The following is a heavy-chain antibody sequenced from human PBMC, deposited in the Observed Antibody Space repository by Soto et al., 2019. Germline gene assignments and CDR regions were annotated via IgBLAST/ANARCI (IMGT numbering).Heavy chain of an antibody. Sequence: EVQVVESGGGLVQPGGSLRLSCAASGFTFSSNSMNWVRQAPGKGLEWISYISSSSSTIYADSVKGRFTISRDNAKNSLYLQLNSRRDKDTTVYYCARVIWSGHLTSDLWGQGTLVTVSS. J-gene: IGHJ5*02. D-gene: IGHD3-3*01. CDR2: ISSSSSTI. CDR1: GFTFSSNS. CDR3: ARVIWSGHLTSDL. V-gene: IGHV3-48*02.